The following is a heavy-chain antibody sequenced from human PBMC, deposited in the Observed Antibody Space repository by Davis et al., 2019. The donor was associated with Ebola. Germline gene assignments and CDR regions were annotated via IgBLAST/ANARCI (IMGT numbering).Heavy chain of an antibody. D-gene: IGHD5-18*01. J-gene: IGHJ4*02. CDR3: TRDSAVVFFDY. CDR2: ISATSSYI. Sequence: PGGSLRLSCGASGFIFSNYSMNWVRQAPGKGLEWVSSISATSSYIFYADSVKARFSISRDNAKNSLYLQMNSLRAEDTAVYYCTRDSAVVFFDYWSQGTLVTVSS. CDR1: GFIFSNYS. V-gene: IGHV3-21*01.